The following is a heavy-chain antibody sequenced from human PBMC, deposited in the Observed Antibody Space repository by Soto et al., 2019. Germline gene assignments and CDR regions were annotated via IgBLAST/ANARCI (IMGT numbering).Heavy chain of an antibody. CDR2: ISTYNGDT. D-gene: IGHD5-12*01. CDR3: AREGVAPYYYYGMDV. CDR1: GYTFTRSG. Sequence: GASVKVSCKASGYTFTRSGISWVRQAPGQGLDWMGWISTYNGDTNYAQTFQGRVTMTTDTSTSTAYMELRSLRSDDTAVYYCAREGVAPYYYYGMDVWGQGTPVTVSS. J-gene: IGHJ6*02. V-gene: IGHV1-18*01.